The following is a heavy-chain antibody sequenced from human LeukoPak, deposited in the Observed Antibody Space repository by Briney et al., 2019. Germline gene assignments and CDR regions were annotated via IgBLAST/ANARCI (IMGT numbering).Heavy chain of an antibody. V-gene: IGHV3-7*01. Sequence: GGSLRLSCAASGFTFSSYWMSWVRQAPGKGLEWVANIKQDGSEKYYVDSVKGRFTISRDNAKNSLYLQMNSLRAEDTAVYYCARVNRYSYGFVYYYYMDVWGKGTTVTVSS. J-gene: IGHJ6*03. CDR2: IKQDGSEK. D-gene: IGHD5-18*01. CDR1: GFTFSSYW. CDR3: ARVNRYSYGFVYYYYMDV.